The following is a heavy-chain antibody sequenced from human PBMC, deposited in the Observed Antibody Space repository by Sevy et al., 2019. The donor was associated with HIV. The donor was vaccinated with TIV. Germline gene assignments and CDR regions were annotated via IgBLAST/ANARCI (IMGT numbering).Heavy chain of an antibody. J-gene: IGHJ6*02. Sequence: GVSLRLSCTASGFTFGDYAMSWFRQAPGKGLEWVGFIRSKAYGGTTEYAASVKGRFTISRDDSKSIAYLQMNSLKTEDTAVYYCTRDGRGAYYYYYGMDVWGQGTTVTVSS. CDR3: TRDGRGAYYYYYGMDV. D-gene: IGHD2-15*01. V-gene: IGHV3-49*03. CDR1: GFTFGDYA. CDR2: IRSKAYGGTT.